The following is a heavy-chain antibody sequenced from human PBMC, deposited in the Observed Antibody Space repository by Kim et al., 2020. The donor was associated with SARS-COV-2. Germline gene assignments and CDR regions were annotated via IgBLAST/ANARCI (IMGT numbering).Heavy chain of an antibody. CDR2: IYYSGRT. J-gene: IGHJ6*02. V-gene: IGHV4-31*03. CDR1: GGSISSGGYY. Sequence: SETLSPTCTVSGGSISSGGYYWSWIRQHPGTGLEWIGYIYYSGRTYYNPSLKSRVTISVDTSKNQFSLKLSSVTAADTAVYYCARASYYYYGMDVWGQGTTVTVSS. CDR3: ARASYYYYGMDV.